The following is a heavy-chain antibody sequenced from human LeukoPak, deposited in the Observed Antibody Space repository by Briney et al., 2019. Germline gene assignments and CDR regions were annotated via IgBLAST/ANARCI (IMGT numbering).Heavy chain of an antibody. CDR2: ISWDGGST. D-gene: IGHD3-16*01. Sequence: PGGSLRLSCAASGFTFDDYTMHWVRQAPGKGLEWVSLISWDGGSTYYADSVKGRFTISRDNSKNSLYLQMNSLRTEDTALYYCEKAGGSDWGQGTLVTVSS. CDR3: EKAGGSD. J-gene: IGHJ4*02. V-gene: IGHV3-43*01. CDR1: GFTFDDYT.